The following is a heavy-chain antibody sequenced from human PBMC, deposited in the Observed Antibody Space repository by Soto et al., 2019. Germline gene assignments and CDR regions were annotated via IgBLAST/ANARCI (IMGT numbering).Heavy chain of an antibody. D-gene: IGHD1-26*01. Sequence: EVQLVESGGDLVQPGGSLRLSCAASGFTFSSYWMSWFRQAPGKGLDWVANIKQDVGEKYYVDSVKGRFTISRDNAKNSLYLQMNNLRAEDTAVYYCARDLDCRPQWGYYGMDVWGQGTTVTVSS. CDR2: IKQDVGEK. CDR3: ARDLDCRPQWGYYGMDV. J-gene: IGHJ6*02. V-gene: IGHV3-7*01. CDR1: GFTFSSYW.